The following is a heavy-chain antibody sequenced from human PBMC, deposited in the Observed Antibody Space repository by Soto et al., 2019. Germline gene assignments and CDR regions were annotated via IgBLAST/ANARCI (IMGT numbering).Heavy chain of an antibody. CDR2: IRSRTDNYAT. Sequence: EVQLVESGGGLVQPGGSLKLSCAASGFVFSGSAMHWVRQASGKGLEWVGRIRSRTDNYATAYAASVKGRFTISRDDSSNTAFLQMNSLKTEDTAVYYCSRLAEWEDYYGMDVWGQGTTVTVSS. D-gene: IGHD1-26*01. CDR3: SRLAEWEDYYGMDV. V-gene: IGHV3-73*02. CDR1: GFVFSGSA. J-gene: IGHJ6*02.